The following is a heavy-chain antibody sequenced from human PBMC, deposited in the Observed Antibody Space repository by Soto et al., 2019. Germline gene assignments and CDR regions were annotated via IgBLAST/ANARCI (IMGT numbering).Heavy chain of an antibody. V-gene: IGHV3-53*01. CDR1: GFTVSSNY. CDR2: IYSGGST. Sequence: GGSLRLSCAASGFTVSSNYMSWVRQAPGKGLEWVSVIYSGGSTFYADSVKGRFTISRDNSKNMVYLQMNRMRAGDTAVYYCAREWPHLDCWGQGTLVTVSS. J-gene: IGHJ4*02. CDR3: AREWPHLDC.